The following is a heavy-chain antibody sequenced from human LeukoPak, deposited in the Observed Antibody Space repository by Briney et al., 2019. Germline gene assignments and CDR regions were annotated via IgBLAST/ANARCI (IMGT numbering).Heavy chain of an antibody. Sequence: ASVKVSCKASGGTFSSYAINWVRQAPGQGLEWMGGIIPIFGTANYAQKFRDRVTITADESTSTAYMELGSLRSEDTAIYYCASRLYCSNTRCRNFPFAYWGQGTLVTVSS. CDR3: ASRLYCSNTRCRNFPFAY. V-gene: IGHV1-69*13. D-gene: IGHD2-2*01. CDR1: GGTFSSYA. J-gene: IGHJ4*02. CDR2: IIPIFGTA.